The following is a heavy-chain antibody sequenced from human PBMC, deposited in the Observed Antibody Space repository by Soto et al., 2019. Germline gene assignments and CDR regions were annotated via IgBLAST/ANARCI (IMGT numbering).Heavy chain of an antibody. Sequence: GGSLSLSCAASGFTFSSYAMSWVRQAPGKGLEWVSAISGSGGSTYYADSVKGRFTISRDNSKNTLYLQMNSLRAEDTAVYYCTTDSYITIATVRFDYWGHGTLVTVSS. D-gene: IGHD2-2*02. CDR1: GFTFSSYA. J-gene: IGHJ4*01. V-gene: IGHV3-23*01. CDR3: TTDSYITIATVRFDY. CDR2: ISGSGGST.